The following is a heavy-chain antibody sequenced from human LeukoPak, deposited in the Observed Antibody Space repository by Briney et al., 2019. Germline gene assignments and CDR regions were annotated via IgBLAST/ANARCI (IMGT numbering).Heavy chain of an antibody. CDR1: GSTFSNAW. Sequence: PGGSLRLSCAASGSTFSNAWMSWVRQAPGKGLEWVGRIKSKTDGGTTDYAAPVKGRFTISRDDSKNTLYLQMNSLKTEDTAVYYCTTYDFWSVSYAFDIWGQGTMVTVSS. D-gene: IGHD3-3*01. J-gene: IGHJ3*02. CDR3: TTYDFWSVSYAFDI. V-gene: IGHV3-15*01. CDR2: IKSKTDGGTT.